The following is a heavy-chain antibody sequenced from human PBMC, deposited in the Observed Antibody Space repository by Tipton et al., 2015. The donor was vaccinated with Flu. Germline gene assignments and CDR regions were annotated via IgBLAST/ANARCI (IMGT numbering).Heavy chain of an antibody. J-gene: IGHJ3*02. CDR3: VRFSGGGERAAFDI. Sequence: QSGAEVKKPGASVKISCKASGYTFTRHYIHRVRQAPGQGLEWMGIINPSGGTTIYAQRLQGRVTLTMDTSTRTVYMELSSLRSDDTAVYYCVRFSGGGERAAFDIWGQGTKVTVSA. CDR2: INPSGGTT. CDR1: GYTFTRHY. V-gene: IGHV1-46*03. D-gene: IGHD2-15*01.